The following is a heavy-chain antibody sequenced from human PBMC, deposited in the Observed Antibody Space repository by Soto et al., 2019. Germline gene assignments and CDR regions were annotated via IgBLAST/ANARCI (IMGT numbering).Heavy chain of an antibody. D-gene: IGHD2-15*01. Sequence: ASVKVSCKASGGTFSSYTISWVRQAPGQGLEWMGRIIPILGITNYAQKIQGRVTITADKSTSTAYMELRSLSSVDTAVYYCARGGEVVSIDYWGQGTLVTVSS. J-gene: IGHJ4*02. CDR1: GGTFSSYT. CDR3: ARGGEVVSIDY. CDR2: IIPILGIT. V-gene: IGHV1-69*02.